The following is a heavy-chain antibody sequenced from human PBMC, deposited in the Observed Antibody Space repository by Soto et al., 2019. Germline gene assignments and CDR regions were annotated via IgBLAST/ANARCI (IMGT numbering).Heavy chain of an antibody. CDR2: INAGNGNT. J-gene: IGHJ6*02. Sequence: SVKVTCKASGYTFTSYSMHWLRQAPGQRLEWLGWINAGNGNTKYSQKFQGRFTITRDTSASTAYMELSSLSSDDTAVYYCASNYLYFYGSGNTNYYGMDVWGQGTTVTVSS. CDR3: ASNYLYFYGSGNTNYYGMDV. V-gene: IGHV1-3*01. CDR1: GYTFTSYS. D-gene: IGHD3-10*01.